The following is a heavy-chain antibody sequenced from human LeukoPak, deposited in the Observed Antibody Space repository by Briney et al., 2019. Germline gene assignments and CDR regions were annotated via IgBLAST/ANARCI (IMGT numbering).Heavy chain of an antibody. V-gene: IGHV3-23*01. CDR1: GFTYSSCA. Sequence: GGSLRLSCAASGFTYSSCAMSWVRQAPWKGLEWVSTLRGSGGGTYYADSVKGRFTISRDNSKNTLYLQMNSLRAEDTAVYYCAKDDSPGKEWLEVIDYWGQGTLVTVSS. CDR3: AKDDSPGKEWLEVIDY. CDR2: LRGSGGGT. J-gene: IGHJ4*02. D-gene: IGHD3-3*01.